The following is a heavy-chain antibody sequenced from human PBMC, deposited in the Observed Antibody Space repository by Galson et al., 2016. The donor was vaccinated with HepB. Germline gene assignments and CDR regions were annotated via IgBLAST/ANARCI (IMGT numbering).Heavy chain of an antibody. J-gene: IGHJ6*02. CDR2: ISWDGGST. CDR3: ARARQKYQLLRVYAMDV. Sequence: SLRLSCAASGFTFDDYTMHWVRQAPGKGLDWVSLISWDGGSTYYADSVKGRFTISRDTSKNTLYLQMDSLRPEDTALYYCARARQKYQLLRVYAMDVWGQGTTVTVSS. CDR1: GFTFDDYT. V-gene: IGHV3-43*01. D-gene: IGHD2-2*01.